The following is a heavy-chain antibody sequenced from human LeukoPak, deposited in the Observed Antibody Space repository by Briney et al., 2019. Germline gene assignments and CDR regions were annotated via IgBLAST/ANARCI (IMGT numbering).Heavy chain of an antibody. V-gene: IGHV3-23*01. CDR2: ISGSGGST. D-gene: IGHD3-22*01. CDR1: GFTFSSYA. Sequence: GGSLRLSCAASGFTFSSYAMSWVRQAPGKGLEWVSAISGSGGSTYYADSVKGRFTISRDNSKNTMYLQMNSLKTEDTAVYYCTTDPLDSSGYYREDFDYWGQGTLVTVSS. J-gene: IGHJ4*02. CDR3: TTDPLDSSGYYREDFDY.